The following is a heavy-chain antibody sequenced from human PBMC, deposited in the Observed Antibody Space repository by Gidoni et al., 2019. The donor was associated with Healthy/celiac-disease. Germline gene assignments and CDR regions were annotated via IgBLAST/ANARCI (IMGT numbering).Heavy chain of an antibody. CDR1: GFTFSSYA. CDR3: AGGGFLEWFPYVLYMDV. D-gene: IGHD3-3*01. Sequence: EVQLLESGGGLVQPGGSLRLSCAASGFTFSSYAMSWVRQAPGKGLEWVSAISGSGGITYYADSVKGRFTISRDNSKNTLYLQMNSLRAEDTAVYYCAGGGFLEWFPYVLYMDVWGKGTTVTVSS. J-gene: IGHJ6*03. V-gene: IGHV3-23*01. CDR2: ISGSGGIT.